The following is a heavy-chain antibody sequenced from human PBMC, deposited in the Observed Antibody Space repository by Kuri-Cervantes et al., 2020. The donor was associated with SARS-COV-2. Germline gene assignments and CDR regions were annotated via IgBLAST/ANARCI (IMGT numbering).Heavy chain of an antibody. CDR3: ARGGPGVAVAGGNNWFDP. CDR1: GGSFRGYY. Sequence: ESLKISCAVYGGSFRGYYWSWNRQPPGQGLEWIGEINHSGSSNYNPSLKSRVTISVDTPKNQFSLKLSSVIAADTAVYYCARGGPGVAVAGGNNWFDPWGQGTLVTVSS. J-gene: IGHJ5*02. CDR2: INHSGSS. D-gene: IGHD6-19*01. V-gene: IGHV4-34*01.